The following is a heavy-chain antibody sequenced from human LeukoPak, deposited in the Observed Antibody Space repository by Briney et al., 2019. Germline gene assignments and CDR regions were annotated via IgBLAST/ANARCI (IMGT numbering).Heavy chain of an antibody. D-gene: IGHD2-2*01. J-gene: IGHJ4*02. V-gene: IGHV1-18*01. Sequence: ASVKVSCKASGYTFTNYGISWVRQAPGQGLEWMGWISAYNGNTNYAQKLQGRVTMTTDTSTSTAYMELRSLRSDDTAVYYCARDQGSTRSKTFDYWGQGTLVTVSS. CDR3: ARDQGSTRSKTFDY. CDR2: ISAYNGNT. CDR1: GYTFTNYG.